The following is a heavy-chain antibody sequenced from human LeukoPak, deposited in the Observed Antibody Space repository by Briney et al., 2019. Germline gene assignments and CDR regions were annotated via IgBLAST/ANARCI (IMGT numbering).Heavy chain of an antibody. V-gene: IGHV1-69*04. J-gene: IGHJ4*02. Sequence: GASVKVSCKASGGTFSSYAISWVRQAPGQGLEWMGRIIPILGIANYAQKFQGRVTITADKSTSTAYMELNSLRDEDTAVYYCARNQPGDYWGQGTLVTVSS. CDR2: IIPILGIA. CDR3: ARNQPGDY. CDR1: GGTFSSYA.